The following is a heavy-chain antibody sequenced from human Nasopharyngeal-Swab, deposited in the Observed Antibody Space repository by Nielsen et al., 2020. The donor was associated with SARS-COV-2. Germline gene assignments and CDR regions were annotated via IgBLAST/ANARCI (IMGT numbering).Heavy chain of an antibody. D-gene: IGHD5-12*01. Sequence: SETLSLTCTVSGGSISSGGYYWSWIRQHPGKGLEWIGYIYYSGSTYYNPSLKSRVTISVDTSKNQFSLKLSSVTAADTAVHYCARALEYSGYDFDYWGQGTLVTVSS. V-gene: IGHV4-31*03. CDR1: GGSISSGGYY. CDR2: IYYSGST. CDR3: ARALEYSGYDFDY. J-gene: IGHJ4*02.